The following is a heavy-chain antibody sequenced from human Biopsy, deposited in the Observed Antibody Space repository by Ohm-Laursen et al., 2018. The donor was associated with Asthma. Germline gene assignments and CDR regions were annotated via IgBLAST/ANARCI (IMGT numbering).Heavy chain of an antibody. CDR2: ISWNSATI. CDR3: AKVRSDWVITETFDY. V-gene: IGHV3-9*01. D-gene: IGHD3-22*01. CDR1: GFKFDEYT. J-gene: IGHJ4*02. Sequence: SLRLSCAASGFKFDEYTMHWVRQAPGKGLEWVSGISWNSATIGYADSVEGRFTISRDNAKNSVFLHMDSLRPEDTAFYYCAKVRSDWVITETFDYWGQGVLVTASS.